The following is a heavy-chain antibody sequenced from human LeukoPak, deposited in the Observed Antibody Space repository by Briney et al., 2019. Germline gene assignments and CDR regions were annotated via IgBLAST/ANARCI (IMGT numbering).Heavy chain of an antibody. CDR3: ARLRRGVNDAFDI. V-gene: IGHV4-59*08. D-gene: IGHD3-10*01. Sequence: SETLSLTCTVSGGSISSYYWSWIRQPPGKGLEWIGYIYYSGSTNYNPSLKSRVTISVDTSKNQFSLKLSSVTAADTAVYYCARLRRGVNDAFDIWGQGTMVTVSS. J-gene: IGHJ3*02. CDR2: IYYSGST. CDR1: GGSISSYY.